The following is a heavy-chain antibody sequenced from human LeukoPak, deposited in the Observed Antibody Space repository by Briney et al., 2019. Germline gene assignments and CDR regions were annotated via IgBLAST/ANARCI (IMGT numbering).Heavy chain of an antibody. Sequence: PSETLSLTCAVYGGSFSGYYWSWIRQPPGKGLEWIGEINHSGSTNYNPSLKSRVTISVDTSKNQFSLKLSSVTAADTAVYYCARHGDYSNYVGYYYYMDVWGKGTTVTVSS. CDR3: ARHGDYSNYVGYYYYMDV. J-gene: IGHJ6*03. V-gene: IGHV4-34*01. CDR1: GGSFSGYY. D-gene: IGHD4-11*01. CDR2: INHSGST.